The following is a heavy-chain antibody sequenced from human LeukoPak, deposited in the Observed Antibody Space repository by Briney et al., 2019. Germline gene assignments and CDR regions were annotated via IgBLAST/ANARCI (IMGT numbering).Heavy chain of an antibody. V-gene: IGHV5-51*01. J-gene: IGHJ4*02. CDR1: EYSFTSYW. Sequence: GESLKISCKGSEYSFTSYWIGWVRQMPGKGLEWMAIIYPGDSDARYSPSFQGQVTISADKSISTAYLQWRSLKASDTAMYYCAIDYGDYGAYWGQGTLVTVSS. CDR3: AIDYGDYGAY. CDR2: IYPGDSDA. D-gene: IGHD4-17*01.